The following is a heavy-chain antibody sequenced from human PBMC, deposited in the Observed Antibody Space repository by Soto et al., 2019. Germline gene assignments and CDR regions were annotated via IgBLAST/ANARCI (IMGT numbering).Heavy chain of an antibody. V-gene: IGHV3-66*01. Sequence: GGSLRLSCAASGFTVSSKYMSWVRQAPGKGLEWVPLIQSGGPTYYADSVKGRFTISRDTSENTLHLQMDSLRAEDTAVYYCARDDVLCDGGRCYGVPLDAWGKGTTVTVSS. CDR1: GFTVSSKY. D-gene: IGHD2-15*01. CDR2: IQSGGPT. J-gene: IGHJ6*04. CDR3: ARDDVLCDGGRCYGVPLDA.